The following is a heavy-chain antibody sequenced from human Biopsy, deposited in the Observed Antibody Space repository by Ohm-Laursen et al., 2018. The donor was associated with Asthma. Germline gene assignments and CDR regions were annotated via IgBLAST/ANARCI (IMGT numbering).Heavy chain of an antibody. CDR1: GGYMRSGNYY. Sequence: TLSLTCRLSSGSGGYMRSGNYYWGWIRQPPGKGLEWIGSIYYSGTTYYSPSLESRVTVSADTQKNQFSLTLTSVTAADTAVYYCVRGSSSWHHGPFHYYYGLDVWGQGTTATVSS. CDR3: VRGSSSWHHGPFHYYYGLDV. D-gene: IGHD6-13*01. V-gene: IGHV4-39*01. J-gene: IGHJ6*02. CDR2: IYYSGTT.